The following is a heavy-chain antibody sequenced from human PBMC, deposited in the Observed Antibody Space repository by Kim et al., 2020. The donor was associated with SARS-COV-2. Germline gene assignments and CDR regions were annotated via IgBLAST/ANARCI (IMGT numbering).Heavy chain of an antibody. CDR3: AKDIWDYSGMDV. Sequence: GGSLRLSCAASGFGFSTNAMGWVRQAPGKGLEWVSSISGTGTDLYYADSVRGRFTISRDIGKSTLCLQMNSLRAEDTALYYCAKDIWDYSGMDVWGQGTTVTVSS. CDR1: GFGFSTNA. D-gene: IGHD3-10*01. J-gene: IGHJ6*02. CDR2: ISGTGTDL. V-gene: IGHV3-23*01.